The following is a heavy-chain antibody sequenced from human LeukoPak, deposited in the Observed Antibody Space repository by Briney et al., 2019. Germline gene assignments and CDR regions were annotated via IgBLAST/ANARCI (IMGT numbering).Heavy chain of an antibody. CDR3: ARVKGGATTDY. D-gene: IGHD1-26*01. Sequence: GGSLRLSCAASGFTFDDYAMDWVRQGPGKGLEWVSGINWNGGDTGHADSVRGRFTISRDNAKNSLHLQMNSLTVEDTAFYYCARVKGGATTDYWGQGTLVTVSS. J-gene: IGHJ4*02. V-gene: IGHV3-20*04. CDR1: GFTFDDYA. CDR2: INWNGGDT.